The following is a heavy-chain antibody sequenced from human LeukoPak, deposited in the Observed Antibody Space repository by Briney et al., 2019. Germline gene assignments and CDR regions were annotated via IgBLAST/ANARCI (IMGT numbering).Heavy chain of an antibody. CDR1: GGSFSGYY. CDR2: INHSGST. V-gene: IGHV4-34*01. Sequence: SETLSLTCAVYGGSFSGYYWSGIRQPPGKGLEWMGEINHSGSTNYNPSLKSRVTISGDTSTNQFAPKLSSVTAADTAVYYCERGTRIFGVVTGSWWFDPWGQGPLVPDSS. D-gene: IGHD3-3*01. J-gene: IGHJ5*02. CDR3: ERGTRIFGVVTGSWWFDP.